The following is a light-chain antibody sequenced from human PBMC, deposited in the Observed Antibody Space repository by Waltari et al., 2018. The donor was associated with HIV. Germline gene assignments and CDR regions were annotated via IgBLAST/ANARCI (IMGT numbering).Light chain of an antibody. V-gene: IGLV3-1*01. CDR2: HTS. J-gene: IGLJ2*01. CDR1: KLADKF. CDR3: QAWDANRVI. Sequence: TQPPSVSVSSGQTASITCSGEKLADKFPCWYQKKPGQPPILLVSHTSRRPSGVPERFSASKSANTATLTIRGAQPLDESEYFCQAWDANRVIFGGGTTLTVL.